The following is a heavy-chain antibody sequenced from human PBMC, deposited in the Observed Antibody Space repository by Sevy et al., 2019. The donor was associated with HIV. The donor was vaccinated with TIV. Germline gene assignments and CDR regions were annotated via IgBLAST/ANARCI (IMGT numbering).Heavy chain of an antibody. D-gene: IGHD1-1*01. CDR1: GFILSRYW. J-gene: IGHJ4*02. V-gene: IGHV3-74*01. CDR3: ARESGYTVNWSPGDH. CDR2: INSDGSST. Sequence: GGSLRLSCAASGFILSRYWMHWVRQAPGKGLVWVSRINSDGSSTSYADSVKGRFIISRDNSKNTLYLEMNSLKVEDTALYYCARESGYTVNWSPGDHWGQGTLVTVSS.